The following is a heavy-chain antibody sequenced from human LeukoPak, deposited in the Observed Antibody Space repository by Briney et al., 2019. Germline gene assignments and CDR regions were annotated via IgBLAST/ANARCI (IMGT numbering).Heavy chain of an antibody. CDR2: ISSSSSYI. V-gene: IGHV3-21*01. CDR3: ARSFHSGGYLYYFDY. Sequence: GGSLRLSCAASGFAFSYYSMNWVRQAPGKGLEWVSSISSSSSYIHYADSVKGRFTISRDNAKNSLYLQMNSLRAEDTAVYSCARSFHSGGYLYYFDYWGQGTLVTVSS. CDR1: GFAFSYYS. J-gene: IGHJ4*02. D-gene: IGHD3-22*01.